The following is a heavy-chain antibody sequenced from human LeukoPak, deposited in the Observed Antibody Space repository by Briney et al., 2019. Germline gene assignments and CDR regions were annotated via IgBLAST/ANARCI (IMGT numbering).Heavy chain of an antibody. CDR2: ISGSGGST. Sequence: GGSLRLSCAASGFTFSSYAMSWVRQAPGKGLEWVSAISGSGGSTYYADSVKGRFTISRDSSKNTLYLQMNSLRAEDTAVYYCVRDHSYGSGSLDYLDYWGQGTLVTVSS. V-gene: IGHV3-23*01. J-gene: IGHJ4*02. D-gene: IGHD3-10*01. CDR3: VRDHSYGSGSLDYLDY. CDR1: GFTFSSYA.